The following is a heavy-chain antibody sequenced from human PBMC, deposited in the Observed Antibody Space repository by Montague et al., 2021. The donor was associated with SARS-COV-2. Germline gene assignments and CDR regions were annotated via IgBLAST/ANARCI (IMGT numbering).Heavy chain of an antibody. V-gene: IGHV3-30-3*01. D-gene: IGHD3-22*01. CDR2: MSYDGSNK. CDR3: ARVIVVGYYGMDV. Sequence: SRRLSCAASGFTFSSYAMHWVRQAPGKGLEWVAVMSYDGSNKYYADSVKGRFTISRDNSKNTLYLQMNSLRAEDTAVYYCARVIVVGYYGMDVWGQGTTVTVSS. J-gene: IGHJ6*02. CDR1: GFTFSSYA.